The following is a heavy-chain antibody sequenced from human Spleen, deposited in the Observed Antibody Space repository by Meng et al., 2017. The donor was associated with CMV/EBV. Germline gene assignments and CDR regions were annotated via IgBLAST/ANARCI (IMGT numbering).Heavy chain of an antibody. CDR3: ARDPATNSGSYYVARYYFDY. CDR2: ISSSSSYI. V-gene: IGHV3-21*01. D-gene: IGHD1-26*01. J-gene: IGHJ4*02. CDR1: GFTFSSYS. Sequence: GGSLKISCAASGFTFSSYSMNWVRQAPGKGLEWVSSISSSSSYIYYADSVKGRFTISRDNAKNSLYLQMNSLRAEDTVVYYCARDPATNSGSYYVARYYFDYWGQGTLVTVSS.